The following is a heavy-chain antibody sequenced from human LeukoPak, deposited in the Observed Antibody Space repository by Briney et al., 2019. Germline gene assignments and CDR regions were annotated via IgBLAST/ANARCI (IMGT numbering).Heavy chain of an antibody. J-gene: IGHJ4*02. CDR3: ARDSALADIVVGPAAMEFDY. V-gene: IGHV1-18*01. CDR1: GYTFTNYA. D-gene: IGHD2-2*01. CDR2: ISAYNGNT. Sequence: GASVKVSCKASGYTFTNYAMHWVRQAPGQRLEWMEWISAYNGNTNYAQKLQGRVTMTTDTSTSTAYMELRSLRSDDTAVYYCARDSALADIVVGPAAMEFDYWGQGTLVTVSS.